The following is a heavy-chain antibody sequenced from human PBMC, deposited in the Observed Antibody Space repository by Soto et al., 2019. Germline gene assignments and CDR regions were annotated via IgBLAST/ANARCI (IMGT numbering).Heavy chain of an antibody. J-gene: IGHJ5*02. Sequence: EVQLLESGGGLVQPGGSLRLSCAASGFAFGAYAMTWVRQAPGKGLEWVSVISGAGGNTYYADSVKGRFTVSRDNSKKMLYLEMNSLRVEDRAIYYWAKDPVPQLLPSWGFDPGARGTRVPV. CDR3: AKDPVPQLLPSWGFDP. V-gene: IGHV3-23*01. CDR1: GFAFGAYA. D-gene: IGHD2-2*01. CDR2: ISGAGGNT.